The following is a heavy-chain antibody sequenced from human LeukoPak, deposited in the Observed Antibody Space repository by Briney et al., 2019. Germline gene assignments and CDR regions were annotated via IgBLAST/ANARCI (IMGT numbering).Heavy chain of an antibody. CDR2: ISGSGGST. Sequence: GGSLRLSCAASGFTFSSYAMSWVRQAPGKGLEWVSAISGSGGSTYYADSVKGRFTISRDNSKNTLYLQMNSLRAEDTAVYCCAKGVAVAGTWLDYWGQGTLVTVSS. D-gene: IGHD6-19*01. J-gene: IGHJ4*02. V-gene: IGHV3-23*01. CDR1: GFTFSSYA. CDR3: AKGVAVAGTWLDY.